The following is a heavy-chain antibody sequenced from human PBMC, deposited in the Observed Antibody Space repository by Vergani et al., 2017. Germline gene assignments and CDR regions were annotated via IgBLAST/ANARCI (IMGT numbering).Heavy chain of an antibody. CDR3: ARRPPPVAGNYYYYGMDV. V-gene: IGHV5-10-1*01. D-gene: IGHD6-19*01. CDR1: GYSFTSYW. Sequence: EVQLVQSGAEVKKPGESLRISCKGSGYSFTSYWISWVRQMPGKGLEWMGRIDPSDSYTNYSPSFQGHVTISADKAISTAYLQWSSLKASDTAMYYCARRPPPVAGNYYYYGMDVWGQGTTVTVSS. J-gene: IGHJ6*02. CDR2: IDPSDSYT.